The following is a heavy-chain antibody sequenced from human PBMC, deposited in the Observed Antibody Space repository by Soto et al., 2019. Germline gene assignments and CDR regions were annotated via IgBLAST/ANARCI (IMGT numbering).Heavy chain of an antibody. J-gene: IGHJ5*02. V-gene: IGHV1-69*01. D-gene: IGHD3-10*01. Sequence: QVQLVQSGAEVKKTGSSVMVSCKASGGSFRGYAISWERLAPGQGLEWMGGLMPIFATPNYAQKFQGRVTITADEATSTVYMEPTSLRSENAAVYYCTSVVLGVNNWFDLWGQGTVVHVSS. CDR3: TSVVLGVNNWFDL. CDR2: LMPIFATP. CDR1: GGSFRGYA.